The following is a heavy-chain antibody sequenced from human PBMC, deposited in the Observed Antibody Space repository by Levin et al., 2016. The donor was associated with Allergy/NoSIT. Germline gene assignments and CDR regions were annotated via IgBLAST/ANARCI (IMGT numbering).Heavy chain of an antibody. D-gene: IGHD3-10*01. CDR1: GFTFSDHY. V-gene: IGHV3-72*01. CDR2: ILRNIQNYDT. CDR3: TDLGTAHGMDV. Sequence: GESLKISCVGSGFTFSDHYMDWVRQAPGKGLEWIGRILRNIQNYDTAYAASVKGRFSISRDDSKDSVFLQMNSLKIEDTAVYYCTDLGTAHGMDVWGLGTTVTVSS. J-gene: IGHJ6*02.